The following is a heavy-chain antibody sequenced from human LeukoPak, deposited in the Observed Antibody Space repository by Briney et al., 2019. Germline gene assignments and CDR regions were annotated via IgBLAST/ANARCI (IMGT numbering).Heavy chain of an antibody. CDR2: ISSYNGNT. D-gene: IGHD6-19*01. CDR1: GYTFTSYG. Sequence: ASVKVSCKASGYTFTSYGISWVRQAPGQGLEWMVWISSYNGNTNYAQKLQGRVTMSTDTSTGTAYMELRSLRSDDTAVYYCAHRVAVARRDAFDIWGQGTMVTVSS. J-gene: IGHJ3*02. V-gene: IGHV1-18*01. CDR3: AHRVAVARRDAFDI.